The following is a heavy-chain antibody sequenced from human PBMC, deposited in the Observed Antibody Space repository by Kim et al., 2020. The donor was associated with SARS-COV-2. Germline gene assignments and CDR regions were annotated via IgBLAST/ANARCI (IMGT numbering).Heavy chain of an antibody. J-gene: IGHJ6*02. V-gene: IGHV3-21*01. CDR2: ISSSSSYI. Sequence: GGSLRLSCAASGFTFSSYSMNWVRQAPGKGLEWVSSISSSSSYIYYADSVKGRFTISRDNAKNSLYLQMNSLRAEDTAVYYCARDGSYRFYYYGMDVWGQGTTVTVSS. CDR3: ARDGSYRFYYYGMDV. CDR1: GFTFSSYS. D-gene: IGHD3-16*02.